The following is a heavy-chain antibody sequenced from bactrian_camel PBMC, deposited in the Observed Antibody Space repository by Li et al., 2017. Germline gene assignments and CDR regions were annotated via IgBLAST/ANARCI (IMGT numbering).Heavy chain of an antibody. V-gene: IGHV3S55*01. D-gene: IGHD3*01. CDR1: GDSFGSYC. Sequence: HVQLVESGGGSVQAGGSLRLSCAATGDSFGSYCFGWFRPTPGKEREGVAAIDGEDNISYIDTVKGRFTISHDNVKKKLFLQMNGLKIEDTGVYYCAAAQLRYGVCTYNYWGQGTQVTVS. CDR2: IDGEDNI. J-gene: IGHJ4*01. CDR3: AAAQLRYGVCTYNY.